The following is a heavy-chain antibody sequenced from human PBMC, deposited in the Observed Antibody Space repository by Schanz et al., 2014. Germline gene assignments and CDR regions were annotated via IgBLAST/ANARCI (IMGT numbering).Heavy chain of an antibody. Sequence: EVQLVESGGGLVQPGGSLTLSCAASEFIISNYWMTWVRQAPGKGPEWVANIEGDGSRKQYVDSVEGRFTISRDNAKNSLYLQMNSLRAEDTAVYYCASYQPAAHRSEYFQHWGQGTLVTVSS. CDR2: IEGDGSRK. J-gene: IGHJ1*01. V-gene: IGHV3-7*01. CDR1: EFIISNYW. D-gene: IGHD2-2*01. CDR3: ASYQPAAHRSEYFQH.